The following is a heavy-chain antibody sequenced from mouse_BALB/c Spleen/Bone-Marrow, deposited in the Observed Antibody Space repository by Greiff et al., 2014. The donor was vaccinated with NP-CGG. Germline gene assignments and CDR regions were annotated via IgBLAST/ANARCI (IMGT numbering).Heavy chain of an antibody. CDR2: IYPGSGSI. CDR3: ARSPNWDPYYAMDY. D-gene: IGHD4-1*01. Sequence: QLQQPGPELVKPGASVKMSCKASGYTFTDYIINWVKQRTGQGLEWIGEIYPGSGSIYYNEKFKGKATLTADKSSNTAYMQFSSLTSEDSAVYFCARSPNWDPYYAMDYWGQGTSVTVSS. V-gene: IGHV1-77*01. CDR1: GYTFTDYI. J-gene: IGHJ4*01.